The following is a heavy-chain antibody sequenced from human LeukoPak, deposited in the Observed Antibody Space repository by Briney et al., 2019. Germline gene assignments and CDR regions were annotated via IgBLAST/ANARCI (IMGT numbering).Heavy chain of an antibody. V-gene: IGHV4-34*01. CDR3: ARGVYNYGSDCYFDL. CDR1: GGSFSGYY. J-gene: IGHJ2*01. CDR2: INHSGST. D-gene: IGHD5-18*01. Sequence: SETLSLTCAVYGGSFSGYYWSWIRQPPGKGLEWFGEINHSGSTNYNPSLKSRVTISVDTSKNQFSLKLTSVTAADTAVYYCARGVYNYGSDCYFDLWGRGTLVTVSS.